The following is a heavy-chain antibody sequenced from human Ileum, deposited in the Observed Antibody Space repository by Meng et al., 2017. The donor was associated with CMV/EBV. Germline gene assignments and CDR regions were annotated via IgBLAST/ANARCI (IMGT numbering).Heavy chain of an antibody. CDR1: GGSISSGSYY. V-gene: IGHV4-61*02. Sequence: QVQLQDSGPGLVKPSQTLSLTCTVSGGSISSGSYYWSWIRQPAGKGLEWIGRIYTSGSTNYNPSLKSRVTISVDTSKNQFSLKLSSVTAADTAVYYCARDSYSSSWAMDYWGQGTLVTVSS. D-gene: IGHD6-13*01. J-gene: IGHJ4*02. CDR3: ARDSYSSSWAMDY. CDR2: IYTSGST.